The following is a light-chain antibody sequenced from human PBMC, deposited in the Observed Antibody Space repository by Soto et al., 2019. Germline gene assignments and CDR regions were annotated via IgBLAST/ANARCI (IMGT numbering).Light chain of an antibody. CDR2: LNSDGSH. J-gene: IGLJ2*01. V-gene: IGLV4-69*01. Sequence: QPVLTQSPSASASLGASVKLTCTLSSGHSNYAIAWHQQQSEKGPRYLMKLNSDGSHSKGDGIPDRFSGSSSGAERYLTISILQSEDEADYCCQTWGSGIVVFGGGTKITVL. CDR3: QTWGSGIVV. CDR1: SGHSNYA.